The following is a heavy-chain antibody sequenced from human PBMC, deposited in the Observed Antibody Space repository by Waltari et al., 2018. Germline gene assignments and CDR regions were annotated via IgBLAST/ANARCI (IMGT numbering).Heavy chain of an antibody. V-gene: IGHV1-18*01. CDR2: ISAYNGDT. Sequence: QVQLVQSGAEVKQPGASVKVSCKASGYPFKAYALSWVRQAPGQGLEWMGWISAYNGDTNYAQKFQGRVTMTTDTSTNTAYMELKNLRSDDTAVYYCAREYNYFDFWGQGSLVTVSS. J-gene: IGHJ4*02. CDR1: GYPFKAYA. CDR3: AREYNYFDF. D-gene: IGHD1-20*01.